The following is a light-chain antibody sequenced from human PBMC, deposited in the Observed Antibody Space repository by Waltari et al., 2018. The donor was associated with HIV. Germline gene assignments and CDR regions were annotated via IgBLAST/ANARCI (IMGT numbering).Light chain of an antibody. CDR3: QQYYSTPIT. CDR1: QSVLYSSDNKNY. V-gene: IGKV4-1*01. CDR2: WAS. Sequence: DIVMTQSPDSLAVSLGDRATINCKSSQSVLYSSDNKNYLVWYQQKPGQPPKLLIYWASTRESGVPDRFSGSGSGTDFTLTISSLQAEDVAVYYCQQYYSTPITFGQGTRLEIK. J-gene: IGKJ5*01.